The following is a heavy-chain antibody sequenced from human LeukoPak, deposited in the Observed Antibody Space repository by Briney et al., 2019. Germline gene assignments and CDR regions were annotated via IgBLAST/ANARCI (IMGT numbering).Heavy chain of an antibody. CDR1: GYTFTGYY. CDR2: INPTTGGT. Sequence: APVKVSCKASGYTFTGYYMHWVRQAPGQGLEWPGWINPTTGGTNYAQNFQDRVTMTRVTSISTAYMELSRLRSDDTAVYYCASIAAGGPFDYWGQGTLVTVSP. J-gene: IGHJ4*02. CDR3: ASIAAGGPFDY. V-gene: IGHV1-2*02. D-gene: IGHD6-13*01.